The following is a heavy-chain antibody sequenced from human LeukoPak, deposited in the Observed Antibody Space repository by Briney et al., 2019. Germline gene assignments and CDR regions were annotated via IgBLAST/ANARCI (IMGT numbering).Heavy chain of an antibody. CDR2: INHSGST. Sequence: SETLSLTCAVYGGSFSGYYWSWIRQPPGRGLEWIGEINHSGSTNYNLSLKSRVTISVDTSKNQFSLKLSSVTAADTAVYYCARGRYSYGSTRYFDYWGQGTLVTVSS. D-gene: IGHD5-18*01. CDR1: GGSFSGYY. CDR3: ARGRYSYGSTRYFDY. V-gene: IGHV4-34*01. J-gene: IGHJ4*02.